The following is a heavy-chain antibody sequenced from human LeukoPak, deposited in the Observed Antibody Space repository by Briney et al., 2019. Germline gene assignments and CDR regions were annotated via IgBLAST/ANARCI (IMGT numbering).Heavy chain of an antibody. CDR1: GFPFSTYW. J-gene: IGHJ6*03. Sequence: GALRLSCAASGFPFSTYWMSWIRQPPGKGLEWIGEINHSGSTNYNPSLKSRVTISVDKSKNQFSLKLSSVTAADTAVYYCVRSADRVIRGAPPYYYYYMDVWGKGTTVTVSS. CDR3: VRSADRVIRGAPPYYYYYMDV. D-gene: IGHD3-10*01. V-gene: IGHV4-34*01. CDR2: INHSGST.